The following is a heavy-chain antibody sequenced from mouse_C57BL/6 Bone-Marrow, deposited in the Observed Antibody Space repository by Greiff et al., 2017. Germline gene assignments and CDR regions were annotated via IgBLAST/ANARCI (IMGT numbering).Heavy chain of an antibody. D-gene: IGHD1-1*01. CDR2: IRNKANNHAT. CDR3: TGYGSSYWYFDV. Sequence: EVQLQESGGGLVQPGGSMKLSCAASGFTFSDAWMDWVRQSPEKGLEWVAEIRNKANNHATYYAESVKGRFTISRDDSKSSVYLQMNSLRAEDTGIYYCTGYGSSYWYFDVWGTGTTVTVSS. J-gene: IGHJ1*03. CDR1: GFTFSDAW. V-gene: IGHV6-6*01.